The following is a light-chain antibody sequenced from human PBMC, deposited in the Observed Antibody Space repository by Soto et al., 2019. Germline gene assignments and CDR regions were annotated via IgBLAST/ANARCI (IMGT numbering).Light chain of an antibody. CDR1: RSVSSY. CDR2: DAS. V-gene: IGKV3-11*01. CDR3: QQRSNWPIT. Sequence: EIVLTHSPATLSLSPGESATLSCRATRSVSSYLAWYQQKPGKAPRLLIYDASSRPTDIPARFSGSGSGTDFTLTISSLEPEDFALYYCQQRSNWPITFGQGTRLEIK. J-gene: IGKJ5*01.